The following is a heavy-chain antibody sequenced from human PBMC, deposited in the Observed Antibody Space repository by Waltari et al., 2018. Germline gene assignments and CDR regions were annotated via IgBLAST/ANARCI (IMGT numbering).Heavy chain of an antibody. Sequence: EVQLVESGGGLVQPGGSLRLSCAASGFTFSSYWMSWVRQAPGKGLEWVANIKQDGSEKYYVDSVKGRFTISRDNAKNSLYLQMNSLRAEDTAVYYGARDGGYGSGWAYFDLWGRGTLVTVSS. V-gene: IGHV3-7*01. CDR2: IKQDGSEK. CDR3: ARDGGYGSGWAYFDL. CDR1: GFTFSSYW. J-gene: IGHJ2*01. D-gene: IGHD3-10*01.